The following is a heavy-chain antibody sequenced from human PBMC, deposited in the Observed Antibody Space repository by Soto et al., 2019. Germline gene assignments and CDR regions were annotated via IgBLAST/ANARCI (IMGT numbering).Heavy chain of an antibody. Sequence: SETLSLTCAVYGGSFSGYYWSWIRQPPGKGLGWIGEINHSGSTNYNPSLKSRVTISVDTSKNQFSLKLSSVTAADTAVYYCASSPPLRGWGQGTLVTVSS. CDR3: ASSPPLRG. V-gene: IGHV4-34*01. J-gene: IGHJ4*02. D-gene: IGHD3-16*01. CDR2: INHSGST. CDR1: GGSFSGYY.